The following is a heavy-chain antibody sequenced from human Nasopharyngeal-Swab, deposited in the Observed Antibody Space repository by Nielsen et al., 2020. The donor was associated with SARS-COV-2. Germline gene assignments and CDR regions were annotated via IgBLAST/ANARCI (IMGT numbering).Heavy chain of an antibody. Sequence: GSLRLSCSVSGASISNRTYYWGRIRQSPEKGLQWIGTVFYTGTYYNPSLQSRVTISVDTSKNQFSLKLTSVTAADTAVYYCVRDESGDYLGLPFDSWGPGTLVTVSS. J-gene: IGHJ4*02. V-gene: IGHV4-39*07. D-gene: IGHD4-17*01. CDR3: VRDESGDYLGLPFDS. CDR2: VFYTGT. CDR1: GASISNRTYY.